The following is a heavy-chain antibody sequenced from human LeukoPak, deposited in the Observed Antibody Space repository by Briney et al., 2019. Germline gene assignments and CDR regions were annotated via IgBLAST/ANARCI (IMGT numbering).Heavy chain of an antibody. D-gene: IGHD3-22*01. J-gene: IGHJ5*02. CDR2: ISSSGSYI. V-gene: IGHV3-21*01. CDR3: ASGYDSSGYYNWFDP. CDR1: GFTFSSYS. Sequence: PGGSLRLSCAASGFTFSSYSMNWVRQAPGKGLEWVSSISSSGSYIYYADSVKGRFTISRDNAKNSLYLQMNSLRAEDTAVYYCASGYDSSGYYNWFDPWGQGTLVTVSS.